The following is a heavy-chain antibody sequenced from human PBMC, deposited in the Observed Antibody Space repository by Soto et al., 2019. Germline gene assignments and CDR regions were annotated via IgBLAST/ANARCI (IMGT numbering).Heavy chain of an antibody. V-gene: IGHV3-23*01. CDR2: ISANGGTT. D-gene: IGHD3-22*01. J-gene: IGHJ4*02. Sequence: GGSLRLSCAASGFTSSTYAMSWVRQAPGKGLEWVSAISANGGTTYYAASVKGRSTISRDNSKNTLYLQLNSLRADDTAVYFCAKDRDYDTSGYYFVSWGQGTLVTVSS. CDR1: GFTSSTYA. CDR3: AKDRDYDTSGYYFVS.